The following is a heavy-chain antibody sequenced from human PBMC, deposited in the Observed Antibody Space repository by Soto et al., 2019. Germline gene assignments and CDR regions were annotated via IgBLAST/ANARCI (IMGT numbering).Heavy chain of an antibody. CDR3: AHSLWFGESYFYHCGIDV. V-gene: IGHV2-5*02. CDR2: IYWDDDK. CDR1: GFSLSTSGVG. Sequence: QITLKESGATLVKPTQTLTLTCTFSGFSLSTSGVGVGWIRQSPGKALEWLALIYWDDDKRYSPSLKSRLTITKDTSQNQMVHTTTNMDLVNTATYYCAHSLWFGESYFYHCGIDVWGQGSTVTVSS. D-gene: IGHD3-10*01. J-gene: IGHJ6*02.